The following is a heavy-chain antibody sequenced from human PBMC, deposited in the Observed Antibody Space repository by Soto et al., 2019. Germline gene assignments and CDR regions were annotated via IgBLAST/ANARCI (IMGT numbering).Heavy chain of an antibody. Sequence: EVQLVESGGGLVKPGGSLRLSCAASGFTFSSYGMNWVRQDPGKGLEWVSATSRSSSHIYYADSVKGRFTISTDKAQNSLYLQMSSLRAENTAVYFCARDQGREEGDYYGRDVWGQGTTVIVSS. CDR1: GFTFSSYG. V-gene: IGHV3-21*01. D-gene: IGHD1-26*01. J-gene: IGHJ6*02. CDR2: TSRSSSHI. CDR3: ARDQGREEGDYYGRDV.